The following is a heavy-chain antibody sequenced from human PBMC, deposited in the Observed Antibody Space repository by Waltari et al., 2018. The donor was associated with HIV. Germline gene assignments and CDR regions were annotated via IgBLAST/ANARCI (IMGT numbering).Heavy chain of an antibody. V-gene: IGHV4-39*01. CDR3: ARRHSSWSWFDP. CDR2: MYYSGGT. Sequence: QLQLQESGPGLVKPSETLSLTCPDSRDPISRSGFYWGWIRQPPGKGLVWIGAMYYSGGTFYNPSLKSRVTISVDTSKNQFSLRLTSVTAGDRAVYYCARRHSSWSWFDPWGHGTLVTVAS. D-gene: IGHD6-13*01. CDR1: RDPISRSGFY. J-gene: IGHJ5*02.